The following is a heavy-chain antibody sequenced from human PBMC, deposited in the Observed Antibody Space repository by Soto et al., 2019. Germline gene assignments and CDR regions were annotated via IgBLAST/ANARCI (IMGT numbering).Heavy chain of an antibody. CDR2: IFWNDEI. CDR1: VFSLSSSGAG. V-gene: IGHV2-5*01. Sequence: QVTVKESGPTLAKPTQTLTLTCSFTVFSLSSSGAGVGWFRQSPGKALEWLALIFWNDEIRYSPSLASRLTITKDTSKDQVVLTLTNLGPVDTATYYCSHLDLRGFSDYTRGWDVWGQGTTVTVSS. D-gene: IGHD4-17*01. J-gene: IGHJ6*02. CDR3: SHLDLRGFSDYTRGWDV.